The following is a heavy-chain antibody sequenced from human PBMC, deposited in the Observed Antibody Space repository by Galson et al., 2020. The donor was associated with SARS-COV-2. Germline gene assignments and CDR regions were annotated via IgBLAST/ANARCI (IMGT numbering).Heavy chain of an antibody. Sequence: GGSLRLSCAASGFTFSSYSMNWVRQAPGKGLEWVSSISSSSSNIYYADSVKGRFTISRDNAKNTLYLQMNSLRAEDTAVYYCARDGVEYSSYFDYWGQGTLVTVSS. CDR2: ISSSSSNI. CDR3: ARDGVEYSSYFDY. CDR1: GFTFSSYS. J-gene: IGHJ4*02. V-gene: IGHV3-21*01. D-gene: IGHD6-6*01.